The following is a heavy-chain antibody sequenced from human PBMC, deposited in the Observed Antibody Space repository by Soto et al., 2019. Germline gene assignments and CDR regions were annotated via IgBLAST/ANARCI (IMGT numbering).Heavy chain of an antibody. CDR1: GVSISINTYY. Sequence: SDTLSLTCTVSGVSISINTYYWGWVRQPPGTGLEWIGTVYYSGSTDYNPSLKSRVTISVDTSKSQFSLNLSSVTAADTAIYYWARRPLHGSGGEAHDLWGGGTLVTVSS. D-gene: IGHD2-15*01. V-gene: IGHV4-39*01. CDR3: ARRPLHGSGGEAHDL. J-gene: IGHJ4*02. CDR2: VYYSGST.